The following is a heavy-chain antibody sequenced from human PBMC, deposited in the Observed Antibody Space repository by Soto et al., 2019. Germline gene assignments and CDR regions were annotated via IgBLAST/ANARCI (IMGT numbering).Heavy chain of an antibody. CDR2: IKQDASEN. Sequence: EVQVVESGGGLVQPGGSLRLSCAASGFTFSNYWMTWVRQAPGKGLEWVANIKQDASENFYVDSVKGRFTISRDNAKNSLCRQMNSLRVEDTAVYYCARDSGPRGCDAFDIWGQGTMVTVSS. J-gene: IGHJ3*02. V-gene: IGHV3-7*04. D-gene: IGHD2-8*02. CDR1: GFTFSNYW. CDR3: ARDSGPRGCDAFDI.